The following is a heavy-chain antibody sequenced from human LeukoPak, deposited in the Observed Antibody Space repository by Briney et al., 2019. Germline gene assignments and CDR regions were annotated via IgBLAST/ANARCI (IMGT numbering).Heavy chain of an antibody. D-gene: IGHD6-13*01. J-gene: IGHJ1*01. V-gene: IGHV4-59*01. CDR3: ARSITSSWYGDFQH. Sequence: SETLSLTCTFSGGSMSGYFWSWIRQPPGKGLEWIGYIYYSGSTNYNPSLKSRVTISVDTSKNQFSLKLSSVTAADTAVYYCARSITSSWYGDFQHWGQGTLVTVSS. CDR2: IYYSGST. CDR1: GGSMSGYF.